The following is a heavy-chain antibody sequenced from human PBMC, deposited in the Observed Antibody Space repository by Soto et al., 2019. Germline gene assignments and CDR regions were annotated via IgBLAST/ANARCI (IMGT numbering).Heavy chain of an antibody. Sequence: EVQLVESGGGLVQPGRSLRLSCAASGFTFDDYAMHWVRHAPGKGLEWLSGISWNSGNIGYADSVKGRFTISRDNAKNSLYLQMNSLRPEATALYYCIKGRGGSYGRYYFDYWGQGTLVTVSS. CDR1: GFTFDDYA. D-gene: IGHD1-26*01. V-gene: IGHV3-9*01. J-gene: IGHJ4*02. CDR2: ISWNSGNI. CDR3: IKGRGGSYGRYYFDY.